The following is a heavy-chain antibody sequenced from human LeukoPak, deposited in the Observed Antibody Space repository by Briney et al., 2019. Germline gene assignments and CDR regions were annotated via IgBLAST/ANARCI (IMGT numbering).Heavy chain of an antibody. CDR3: AREAYYDSWSGSHNYYYYGMDV. Sequence: ASVKVSCKASGYTFTSYGISWVRQAPGQGLEWMGWISAYNGNTNYAQKLQGRVTMTTDTSTSTAYMELRSLRSDDTAVYYCAREAYYDSWSGSHNYYYYGMDVWGQGTTVTVSS. CDR2: ISAYNGNT. J-gene: IGHJ6*02. D-gene: IGHD3-3*01. V-gene: IGHV1-18*01. CDR1: GYTFTSYG.